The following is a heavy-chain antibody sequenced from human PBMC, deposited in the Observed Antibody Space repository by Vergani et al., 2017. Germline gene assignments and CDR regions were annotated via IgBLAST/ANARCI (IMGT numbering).Heavy chain of an antibody. V-gene: IGHV4-4*09. Sequence: QVQLQESGPGLVKPSETLSLTCTVSGGSISSYYWSWIRQPPGKGLEWIWYIYTSGSTNYNPALKSRVTISVDTSKNQFSLKLSSVTAADTAVYYCARVFLERFFDYWGQGTLVTVSS. J-gene: IGHJ4*02. CDR1: GGSISSYY. D-gene: IGHD1-1*01. CDR3: ARVFLERFFDY. CDR2: IYTSGST.